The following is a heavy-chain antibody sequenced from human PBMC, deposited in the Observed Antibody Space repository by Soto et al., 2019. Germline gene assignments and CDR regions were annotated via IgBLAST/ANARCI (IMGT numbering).Heavy chain of an antibody. CDR3: ARDGGIAVAGGWFDP. CDR2: IYYRGST. CDR1: GGSISSYY. J-gene: IGHJ5*02. Sequence: SETLSLTCTVSGGSISSYYWRWIRQPPGKGLEWIGCIYYRGSTNYNPSLKIRVTISVDTSKNQFSLKLSSVTAADTAVYYCARDGGIAVAGGWFDPWGQGTLVNVSS. V-gene: IGHV4-59*01. D-gene: IGHD6-19*01.